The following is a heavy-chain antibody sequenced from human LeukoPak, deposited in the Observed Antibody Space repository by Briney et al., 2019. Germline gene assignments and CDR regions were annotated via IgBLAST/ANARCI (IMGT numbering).Heavy chain of an antibody. D-gene: IGHD3-22*01. V-gene: IGHV3-30*18. CDR2: ISYDGSNK. CDR1: GFTVSSNY. J-gene: IGHJ3*02. CDR3: AKGLYYYDSSGYKDAFDI. Sequence: GGSLRLSCAASGFTVSSNYMSWVRQAPGKGLEWVAVISYDGSNKYYADSVKGRFTISRDNSKNTLYLQMNSLRAEDTAVYYCAKGLYYYDSSGYKDAFDIWGQGTMVTVSS.